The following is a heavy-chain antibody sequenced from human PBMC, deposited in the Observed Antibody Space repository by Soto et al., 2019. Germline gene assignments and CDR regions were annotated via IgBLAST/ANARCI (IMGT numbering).Heavy chain of an antibody. V-gene: IGHV3-23*01. CDR1: GFTFSNFA. J-gene: IGHJ4*01. D-gene: IGHD4-4*01. Sequence: SLRLSCAASGFTFSNFAINWVRQAPGKGLEWVSAISASGGSAYYADSVRGRFTISRDNSKNTLYMQMNSLRAEDTAIYYCAREGVTNYTDYYFDLWGHGALVTVSS. CDR2: ISASGGSA. CDR3: AREGVTNYTDYYFDL.